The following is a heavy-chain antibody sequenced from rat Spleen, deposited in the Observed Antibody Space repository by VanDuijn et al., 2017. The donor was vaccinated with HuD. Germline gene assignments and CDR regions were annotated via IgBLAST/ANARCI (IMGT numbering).Heavy chain of an antibody. D-gene: IGHD1-12*03. J-gene: IGHJ2*01. CDR1: GFTFSNYG. V-gene: IGHV5S13*01. CDR2: ISTSGGST. Sequence: EVQLVESGGGLVQPGGSLKLSCAASGFTFSNYGMAWVRQTPTKGLEWVATISTSGGSTYYRDSVKGRFTISRDNAKSTLYLQMNSLRSEDTATYYCTRGWLSPYNWFAYWGQGVMVTVSS. CDR3: TRGWLSPYNWFAY.